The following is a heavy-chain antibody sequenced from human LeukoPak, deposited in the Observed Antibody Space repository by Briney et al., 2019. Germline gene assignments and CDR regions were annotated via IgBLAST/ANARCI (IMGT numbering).Heavy chain of an antibody. J-gene: IGHJ4*02. CDR1: GYTFTSYG. V-gene: IGHV1-18*01. CDR2: ISAYNGNT. CDR3: ARDPRHYTAKWFADY. Sequence: GASVKVSCKASGYTFTSYGISWVRQAPGQGLEWMGWISAYNGNTNYAQKLQGRVTMTTDTSTSTAYMELRSLRSDDTAVYYCARDPRHYTAKWFADYWGQGTLVTVSS. D-gene: IGHD3-22*01.